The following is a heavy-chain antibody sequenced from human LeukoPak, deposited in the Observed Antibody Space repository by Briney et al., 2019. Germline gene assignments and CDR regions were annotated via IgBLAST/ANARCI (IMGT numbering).Heavy chain of an antibody. D-gene: IGHD2-2*01. J-gene: IGHJ3*02. CDR3: ARVTATAVVVPAAMPALAFDI. V-gene: IGHV1-69*05. CDR2: IIPSIGTT. Sequence: ASVKVSCKASGSTFTSYAISWVRQAPGQGLEWMGGIIPSIGTTNYAQKFQGRVTITTVSSNSTAYMELSSLRSEDMAVYYCARVTATAVVVPAAMPALAFDICGRGTMVTVSS. CDR1: GSTFTSYA.